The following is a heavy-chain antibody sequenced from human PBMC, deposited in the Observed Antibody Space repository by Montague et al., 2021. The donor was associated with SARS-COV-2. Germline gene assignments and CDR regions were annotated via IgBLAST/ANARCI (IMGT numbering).Heavy chain of an antibody. D-gene: IGHD5-12*01. CDR2: ISSSSRDI. V-gene: IGHV3-11*05. J-gene: IGHJ6*02. CDR1: GFTFSDTY. CDR3: ARERRVVATGSHYGMDV. Sequence: SLRLSCAASGFTFSDTYMSWIRQAPGKGLEWVSYISSSSRDIKYADSVEGRFTITRDNVESSLYLQMNSLRGEDTAVYYCARERRVVATGSHYGMDVWGPGTTVVVSS.